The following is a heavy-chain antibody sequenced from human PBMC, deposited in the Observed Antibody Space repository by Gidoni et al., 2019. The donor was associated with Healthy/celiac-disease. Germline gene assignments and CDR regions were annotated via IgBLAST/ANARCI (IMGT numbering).Heavy chain of an antibody. D-gene: IGHD6-19*01. CDR1: GFTFSSYS. V-gene: IGHV3-21*01. CDR3: ARDYSSGWNYYFDY. CDR2: ISSSSSYI. Sequence: EVQLVESGGGLVKPGGSLRLSCAASGFTFSSYSMNWVRQAPGKGLEWVSSISSSSSYIYYADSVKGRFTISRDNAKNARYLQMNSLRAEDTAVYYCARDYSSGWNYYFDYWGQGTLVTVSS. J-gene: IGHJ4*02.